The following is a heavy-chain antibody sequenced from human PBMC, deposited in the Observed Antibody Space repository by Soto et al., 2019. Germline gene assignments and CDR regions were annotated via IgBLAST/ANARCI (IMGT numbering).Heavy chain of an antibody. J-gene: IGHJ4*02. Sequence: GGSLRLSCAVSGFIFSDHGMNWVRQAPGKGLEWVSSIDEDGSTTHYADSVKGRFTISRDNSKNTLYLQMDSLRAEDTALYYCARVLYGFSYGKCDYWGQGTLVTVSS. CDR3: ARVLYGFSYGKCDY. V-gene: IGHV3-23*01. CDR2: IDEDGSTT. CDR1: GFIFSDHG. D-gene: IGHD1-1*01.